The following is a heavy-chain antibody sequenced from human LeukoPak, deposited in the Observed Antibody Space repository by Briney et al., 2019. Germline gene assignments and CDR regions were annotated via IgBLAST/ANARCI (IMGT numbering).Heavy chain of an antibody. V-gene: IGHV4-59*01. J-gene: IGHJ4*02. CDR1: GGSISSYY. Sequence: TSETLSLTCTVSGGSISSYYWSWIRQPPGKGLEWIGYIYYSGSTNYNPSLKSRVTISVDTSKNQFSLKLSSVTAADTAVYYCARVKKGVLWSDTYFDYWGQGTLVTVSS. CDR3: ARVKKGVLWSDTYFDY. D-gene: IGHD5-18*01. CDR2: IYYSGST.